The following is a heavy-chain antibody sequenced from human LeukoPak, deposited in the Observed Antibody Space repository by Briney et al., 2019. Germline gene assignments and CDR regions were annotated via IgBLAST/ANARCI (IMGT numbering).Heavy chain of an antibody. CDR2: IYYSGST. J-gene: IGHJ5*02. D-gene: IGHD2-2*02. Sequence: TSQTLSPTCTVSGGSISSGGYYWSWIRQHPGKGLEWIGYIYYSGSTYSNPSLKSRVTISVDTSKNQFSLNLSSVTAADTAVYYCARYCSSTNCYKGGFDPWGQGTLVTVSS. V-gene: IGHV4-31*03. CDR3: ARYCSSTNCYKGGFDP. CDR1: GGSISSGGYY.